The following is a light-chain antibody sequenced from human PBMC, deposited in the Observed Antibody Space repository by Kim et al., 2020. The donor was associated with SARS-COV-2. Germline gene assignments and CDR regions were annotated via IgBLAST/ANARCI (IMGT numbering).Light chain of an antibody. CDR1: QSVSSN. CDR2: GAS. V-gene: IGKV3-15*01. CDR3: QQYNNWLT. Sequence: SVSPGERATLACRASQSVSSNLAWYQHKPGQAPRLLIYGASSRATGVPARFSGSGSGTEFTLTISSLQSEDLALYYCQQYNNWLTFGPGTKVD. J-gene: IGKJ3*01.